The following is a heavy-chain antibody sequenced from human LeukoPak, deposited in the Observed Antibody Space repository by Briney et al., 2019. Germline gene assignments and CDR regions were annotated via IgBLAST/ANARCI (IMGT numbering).Heavy chain of an antibody. CDR1: GFTLRTYG. V-gene: IGHV3-30*02. J-gene: IGHJ4*02. CDR3: AKVIGGSSAWYARGFDY. Sequence: GGSLRLSCAASGFTLRTYGMHWVRQAPGKGLEWVAFIRNDESNKYYADSVKGRFTISRDNSKNTLYLQMNSPRAEDTAVYFCAKVIGGSSAWYARGFDYWGQGTLVTVSS. D-gene: IGHD2-15*01. CDR2: IRNDESNK.